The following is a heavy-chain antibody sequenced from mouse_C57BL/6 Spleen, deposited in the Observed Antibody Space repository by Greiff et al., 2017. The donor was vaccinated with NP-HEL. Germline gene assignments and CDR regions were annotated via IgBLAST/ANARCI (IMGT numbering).Heavy chain of an antibody. CDR2: IYPSDSDT. CDR1: GYTFTSYW. J-gene: IGHJ1*03. V-gene: IGHV1-61*01. CDR3: ASRGDYYGSSSWYFDV. Sequence: QVQLKQPGAELVRPGSSVKLSCKASGYTFTSYWMDWVKQRPGQGLEWIGNIYPSDSDTHYNQKFKDKATLTVDKSSSTAYMQLNSLTSEDSAVYCCASRGDYYGSSSWYFDVWGTGTTVTVSS. D-gene: IGHD1-1*01.